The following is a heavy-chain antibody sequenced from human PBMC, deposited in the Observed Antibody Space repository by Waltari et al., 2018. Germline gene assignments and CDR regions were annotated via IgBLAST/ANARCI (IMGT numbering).Heavy chain of an antibody. Sequence: QVQLVQSGAEVKKPGASVKVSCKTSGYNFDSYGISWVRQAPGQGPEWMAWISTYNGNTDYAQKFKGRLSVNTQTSTNTAYMELRSLTSDDTAVYYCVRDRTYDSSGFLGEHWGQGTLVSVSS. J-gene: IGHJ4*02. CDR1: GYNFDSYG. D-gene: IGHD3-22*01. V-gene: IGHV1-18*01. CDR3: VRDRTYDSSGFLGEH. CDR2: ISTYNGNT.